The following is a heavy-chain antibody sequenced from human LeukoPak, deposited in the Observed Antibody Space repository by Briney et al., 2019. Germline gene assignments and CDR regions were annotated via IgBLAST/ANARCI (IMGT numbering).Heavy chain of an antibody. D-gene: IGHD3-3*01. CDR2: IYYSGST. CDR1: GGSISSYY. CDR3: ARDTSDYDFWSGVFDP. Sequence: SETLSLTCTVSGGSISSYYWSWIWQPPGKGLEWIGYIYYSGSTNYNPSLKSRVTISVDTSKNQFSLKLSSVTAADTAVYYCARDTSDYDFWSGVFDPWGQGTLVTVSS. J-gene: IGHJ5*02. V-gene: IGHV4-59*01.